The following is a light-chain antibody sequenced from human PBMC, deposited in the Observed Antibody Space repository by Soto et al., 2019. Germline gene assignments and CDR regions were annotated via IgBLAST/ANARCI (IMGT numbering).Light chain of an antibody. V-gene: IGKV3D-15*01. Sequence: EIVMTQSPVTLSASPGERVTLSCRASQSVNINLAGYQQRHGQAPRVLIYGASNRASCIPDKFSGSGSGTDFTLTISSRERDDFALYFCQQYKDWPPLTFGGGTRVEIK. J-gene: IGKJ4*01. CDR1: QSVNIN. CDR2: GAS. CDR3: QQYKDWPPLT.